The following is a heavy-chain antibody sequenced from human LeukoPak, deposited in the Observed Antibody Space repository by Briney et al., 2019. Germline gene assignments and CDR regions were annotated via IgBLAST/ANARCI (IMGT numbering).Heavy chain of an antibody. Sequence: SETLSLTCTVSGGSLGSSPYYWGWIRQPPGKWLEWIGNIYYSGSTYYNPSLKTRVTISVDTSKNQFSLKLTSVTAADTAVYYCARHASVDGNWPRPLDYWGQGSLVTVSS. V-gene: IGHV4-39*01. CDR1: GGSLGSSPYY. CDR3: ARHASVDGNWPRPLDY. J-gene: IGHJ4*02. D-gene: IGHD6-19*01. CDR2: IYYSGST.